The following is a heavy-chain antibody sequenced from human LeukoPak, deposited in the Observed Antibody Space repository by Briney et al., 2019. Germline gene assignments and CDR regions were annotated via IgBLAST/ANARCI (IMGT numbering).Heavy chain of an antibody. J-gene: IGHJ6*02. D-gene: IGHD3-10*01. CDR2: IRYDGSNK. CDR3: ARSVWFGELLGGMDV. Sequence: PGGSLRLSCAASGFTFSSYGMHWVRQAPGKGLEWVAFIRYDGSNKYYADSVKGRFTISRDNSKNTLYLQMNSLRAEDTAVYYCARSVWFGELLGGMDVWGQGTTVTVSS. CDR1: GFTFSSYG. V-gene: IGHV3-30*02.